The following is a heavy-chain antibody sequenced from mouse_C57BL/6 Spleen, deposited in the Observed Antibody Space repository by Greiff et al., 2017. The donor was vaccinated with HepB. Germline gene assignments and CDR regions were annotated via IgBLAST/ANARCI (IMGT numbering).Heavy chain of an antibody. Sequence: VQLQESGAELARPGASVKMSCKASGYTFTSYTMHWVKQRPGQGLEWIGYINPSSGYTKYNQKFKDKATLTADKSSSTAYMQLSSLTSEDSAVYYCAREHYFDYWGQGTTLTVSS. V-gene: IGHV1-4*01. CDR1: GYTFTSYT. CDR3: AREHYFDY. CDR2: INPSSGYT. J-gene: IGHJ2*01.